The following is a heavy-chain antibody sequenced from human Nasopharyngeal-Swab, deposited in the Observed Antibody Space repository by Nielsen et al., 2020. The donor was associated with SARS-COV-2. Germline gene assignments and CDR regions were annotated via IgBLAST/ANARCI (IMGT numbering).Heavy chain of an antibody. J-gene: IGHJ3*02. CDR3: ARPHYVWGSYRSIGAFDI. Sequence: GESLKISCAASGFTFSSYWMHWVRQAPGKGLVWVSRINSDGSSTSYADSVKGRFTISRDNAKNTLYLQMNSLRAEDTAVYYCARPHYVWGSYRSIGAFDIRGQGTMVTVSS. CDR2: INSDGSST. CDR1: GFTFSSYW. D-gene: IGHD3-16*02. V-gene: IGHV3-74*01.